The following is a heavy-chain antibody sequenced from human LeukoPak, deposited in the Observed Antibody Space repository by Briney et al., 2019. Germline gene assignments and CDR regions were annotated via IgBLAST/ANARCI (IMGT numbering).Heavy chain of an antibody. V-gene: IGHV5-51*01. J-gene: IGHJ1*01. D-gene: IGHD5-18*01. CDR2: IYPGDSDT. CDR3: ARRGSREYFQH. Sequence: GESLKISCHGSGYIFTNYSIGWVRQMPGKGLEWMGIIYPGDSDTRYSPSFQGQVTISADKSVNTAYLQWRSLKASDTATYYCARRGSREYFQHWGQGSLVTVSS. CDR1: GYIFTNYS.